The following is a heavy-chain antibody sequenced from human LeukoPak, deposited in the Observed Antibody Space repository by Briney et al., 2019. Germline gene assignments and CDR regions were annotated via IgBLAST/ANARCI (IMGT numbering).Heavy chain of an antibody. Sequence: GASVKLSYKASGRTFSIYTISWVRQPPGQGLEWMGGIIPIFGTTNYAQKSRGRVPTTRDESTSNDYRAVSSRRSEDTAVYYCAAMATTLLGLFDYWGQGTLVTVSS. D-gene: IGHD5-24*01. CDR3: AAMATTLLGLFDY. CDR1: GRTFSIYT. CDR2: IIPIFGTT. J-gene: IGHJ4*02. V-gene: IGHV1-69*05.